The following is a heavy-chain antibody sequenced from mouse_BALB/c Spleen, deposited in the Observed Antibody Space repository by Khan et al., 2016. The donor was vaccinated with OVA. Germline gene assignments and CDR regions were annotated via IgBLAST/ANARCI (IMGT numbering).Heavy chain of an antibody. D-gene: IGHD2-10*02. CDR2: INYSGNT. Sequence: EVKLEESGPGLVKPSQSLSLTCTVTGYAITSDYAWNWIRQFPGNKLEWMGNINYSGNTSYNPSLKSRISITRDTSKNQFFLLLNSVTTEDTATYYCAKYGNYHYYAMDCGGQGTSVTVSS. V-gene: IGHV3-2*02. CDR1: GYAITSDYA. J-gene: IGHJ4*01. CDR3: AKYGNYHYYAMDC.